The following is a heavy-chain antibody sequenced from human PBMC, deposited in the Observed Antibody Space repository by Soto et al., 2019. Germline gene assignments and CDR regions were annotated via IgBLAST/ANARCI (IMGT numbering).Heavy chain of an antibody. Sequence: QGQLLESGGGVVQPGRSLRLSCAASGLSFSSSAMHWVRQAPGKGLEWVGMISHDGSHDYYGDSLKGRFSVSRDNSHRNLQIHMNSIGVANTAVYTCARNTDHRLARGWLEPWGQGNLVTPSS. V-gene: IGHV3-30-3*01. CDR2: ISHDGSHD. J-gene: IGHJ5*02. CDR1: GLSFSSSA. CDR3: ARNTDHRLARGWLEP. D-gene: IGHD2-21*01.